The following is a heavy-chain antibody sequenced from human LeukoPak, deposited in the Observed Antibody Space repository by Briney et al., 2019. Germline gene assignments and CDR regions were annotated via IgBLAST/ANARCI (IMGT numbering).Heavy chain of an antibody. CDR2: INHSGST. J-gene: IGHJ1*01. V-gene: IGHV4-34*08. CDR3: AAPAAGTGRGFQH. Sequence: GSLRLSCAASGFIFSDHYMDWIRQPPGKGLEWIGEINHSGSTNYNPSLKSRVTISVDTSKNQFSLKLSSVTAADTAVYYCAAPAAGTGRGFQHWGQGTLVTVSS. D-gene: IGHD6-13*01. CDR1: GFIFSDHY.